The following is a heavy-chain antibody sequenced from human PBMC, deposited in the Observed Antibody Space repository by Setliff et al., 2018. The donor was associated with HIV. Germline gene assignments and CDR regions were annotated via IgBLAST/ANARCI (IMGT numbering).Heavy chain of an antibody. CDR2: IHTSGST. Sequence: KPSETLSLTCAVSGDSMSGYYWSWIRQSPRKKLEWIGYIHTSGSTNYNPSLKSRVTISLDTSNDRFSLRLSSVTAADTAVYYCARAPTGELDFWGQGTLVTVSS. D-gene: IGHD7-27*01. V-gene: IGHV4-4*08. J-gene: IGHJ4*02. CDR3: ARAPTGELDF. CDR1: GDSMSGYY.